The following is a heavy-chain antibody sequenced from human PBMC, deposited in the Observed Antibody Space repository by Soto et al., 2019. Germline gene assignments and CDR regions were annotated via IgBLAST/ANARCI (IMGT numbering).Heavy chain of an antibody. Sequence: TSETLSLTCTVSGGSISSYYWSWIRQPPGKGLEWIGYIYYSGSTNYNPSLKSRVTISVDTSKNQFSLKLTSVTAADTAVYYCAGGTNCSGGSCYPGGHWFDPWGQGTLVTVSS. D-gene: IGHD2-15*01. CDR3: AGGTNCSGGSCYPGGHWFDP. V-gene: IGHV4-59*12. CDR2: IYYSGST. CDR1: GGSISSYY. J-gene: IGHJ5*02.